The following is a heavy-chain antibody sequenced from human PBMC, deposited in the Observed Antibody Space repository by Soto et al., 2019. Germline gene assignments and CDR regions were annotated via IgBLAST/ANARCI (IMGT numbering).Heavy chain of an antibody. D-gene: IGHD3-10*01. V-gene: IGHV1-69*19. CDR1: GGTFNTYA. CDR3: AREVQVHTPAFVY. J-gene: IGHJ4*02. CDR2: ISPMFGAA. Sequence: QVQLVQSGAEMKKPGSSVKVSCQSSGGTFNTYAMNWVRQAPGQGTEWMGDISPMFGAAKYAPKFQGRVTITADESTGTSYMQLSSLTSEDTALYFCAREVQVHTPAFVYWGQGTLVTVSS.